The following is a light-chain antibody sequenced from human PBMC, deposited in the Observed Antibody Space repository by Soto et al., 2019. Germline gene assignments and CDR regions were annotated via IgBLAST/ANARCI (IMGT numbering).Light chain of an antibody. Sequence: SYELTQPPSVSVAPGKTATIACGGDNIGSISVHWYQHKPGQAPLLVISHVHDRTSGIPEPFTDSNSGSTATLTISRVEAGDGGHCYGQVWDTSSDQQVFGGGTQVTVL. J-gene: IGLJ2*01. CDR2: HVH. CDR3: QVWDTSSDQQV. V-gene: IGLV3-21*01. CDR1: NIGSIS.